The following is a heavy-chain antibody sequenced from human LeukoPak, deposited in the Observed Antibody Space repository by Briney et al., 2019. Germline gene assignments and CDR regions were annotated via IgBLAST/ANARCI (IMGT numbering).Heavy chain of an antibody. CDR3: ARARSGWTSDAFDI. D-gene: IGHD6-19*01. CDR1: GYTFTTYA. CDR2: INTNTGNP. J-gene: IGHJ3*02. V-gene: IGHV7-4-1*02. Sequence: GASVKVSCKASGYTFTTYAMSWVRQAPGQGLEWMGWINTNTGNPTYAPGFTGRFVFSLDTSVSTAYLQISSLTAEDTAVYYCARARSGWTSDAFDIWGQGTMVTVSS.